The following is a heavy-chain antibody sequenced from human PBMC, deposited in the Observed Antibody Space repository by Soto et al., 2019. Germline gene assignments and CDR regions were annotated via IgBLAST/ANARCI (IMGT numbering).Heavy chain of an antibody. D-gene: IGHD2-15*01. CDR2: INPSGGST. CDR1: GYTFTSYY. Sequence: ASVKVSCKASGYTFTSYYMHWVRQAPGQGLEGMGIINPSGGSTSYAQKCQGRVTMTRDTSTSTVYMELSSLRSEDTAVYFCARGVVVVAATYNWFDPWGQGTLVTVSS. CDR3: ARGVVVVAATYNWFDP. J-gene: IGHJ5*02. V-gene: IGHV1-46*01.